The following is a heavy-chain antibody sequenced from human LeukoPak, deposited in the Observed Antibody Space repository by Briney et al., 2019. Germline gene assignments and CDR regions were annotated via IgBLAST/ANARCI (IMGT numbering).Heavy chain of an antibody. CDR2: IYYSGST. Sequence: SETLSLTCTVSGGSISSGGYYWSWIRQHPGKGLEWIGYIYYSGSTHYNPSLKSRVTISVDTSKNQFSLKLSSVTAADTAVYYCARVGEEGSYSGYYYMDVWGKGTTVTVSS. CDR1: GGSISSGGYY. V-gene: IGHV4-31*02. J-gene: IGHJ6*03. CDR3: ARVGEEGSYSGYYYMDV. D-gene: IGHD1-26*01.